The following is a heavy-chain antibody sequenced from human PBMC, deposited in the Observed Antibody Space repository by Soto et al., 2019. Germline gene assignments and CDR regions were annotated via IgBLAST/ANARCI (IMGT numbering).Heavy chain of an antibody. J-gene: IGHJ4*02. CDR1: GGSFSGYY. CDR2: INHSGST. D-gene: IGHD4-17*01. CDR3: AREMTTTVVTRKYYFDY. V-gene: IGHV4-34*01. Sequence: QVQLQQWGAGLLKPSETLSLTCAVYGGSFSGYYWSWIRQPPGKGLEWIGEINHSGSTNYNPSLKRRVTISVDTSKNQFSLKLSSVTAADTAVYYCAREMTTTVVTRKYYFDYWGQGTLVTVSS.